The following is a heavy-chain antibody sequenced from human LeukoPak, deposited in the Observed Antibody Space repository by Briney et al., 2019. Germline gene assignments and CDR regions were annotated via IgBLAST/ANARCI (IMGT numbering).Heavy chain of an antibody. J-gene: IGHJ4*02. V-gene: IGHV4-39*07. CDR3: ARGGISLPFDY. CDR2: IYYSGST. CDR1: GGSISSSSYY. D-gene: IGHD1-1*01. Sequence: SETLSLTCTVSGGSISSSSYYWGWIRQPPGKGLGWIGSIYYSGSTYYNPSLKSRVTISVDTSKNQFSLKLSSVTAADTAVYYCARGGISLPFDYWGQGTLVTVSS.